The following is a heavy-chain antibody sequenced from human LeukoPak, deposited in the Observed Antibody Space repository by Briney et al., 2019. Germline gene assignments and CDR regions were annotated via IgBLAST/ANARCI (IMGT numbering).Heavy chain of an antibody. J-gene: IGHJ4*02. CDR1: GFTFSSYA. Sequence: GRSLRLSCAASGFTFSSYAMHWVRQAPGKGLEWVAVISYDGSNKYYADSVKGRFTISRYNSKNTLYLQMNILRAEDTAVYYCAREYYTVRGVFDYWGQGTLVTVSS. CDR3: AREYYTVRGVFDY. CDR2: ISYDGSNK. D-gene: IGHD3-10*01. V-gene: IGHV3-30*04.